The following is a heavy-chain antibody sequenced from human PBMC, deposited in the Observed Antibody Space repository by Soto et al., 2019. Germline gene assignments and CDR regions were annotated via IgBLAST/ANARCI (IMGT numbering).Heavy chain of an antibody. J-gene: IGHJ4*02. Sequence: EVQLLESGGGLVQPGGSLRLSCAASGFTFSSYAMSWVRQAPGKGLEWVSAISGSGGSTYYADSVKGRFTISRDNSKNTLYLQMKSLRAEDTAVYYCAKLLDPGYSSRGFDYWGQGTLVTVSS. V-gene: IGHV3-23*01. CDR3: AKLLDPGYSSRGFDY. CDR2: ISGSGGST. D-gene: IGHD6-13*01. CDR1: GFTFSSYA.